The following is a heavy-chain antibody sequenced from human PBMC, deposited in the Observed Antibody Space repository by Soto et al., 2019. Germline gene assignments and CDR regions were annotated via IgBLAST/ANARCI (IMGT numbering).Heavy chain of an antibody. CDR3: ARGSLDAFDI. CDR2: IISSSSTI. CDR1: GFTFSSYS. Sequence: GGSLRLSCAASGFTFSSYSMNWVRQAPGKGLEWVSYIISSSSTIYYADSVKGRFTISRDNAKNSLYLQMNSLRAEDTAMYYCARGSLDAFDIWGHGTMDTVAS. J-gene: IGHJ3*02. D-gene: IGHD3-10*01. V-gene: IGHV3-48*01.